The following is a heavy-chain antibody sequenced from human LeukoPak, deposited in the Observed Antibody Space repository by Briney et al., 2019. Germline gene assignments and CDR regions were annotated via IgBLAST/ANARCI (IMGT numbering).Heavy chain of an antibody. CDR1: GFTFSRYA. CDR3: VKDVGGSYAFDY. V-gene: IGHV3-64D*09. CDR2: INDNGGRT. D-gene: IGHD1-26*01. Sequence: PGGSLRLSCSASGFTFSRYAMHCVRQAPRKGLEYVSGINDNGGRTHYGDSVKGRFSISRDNSKNTLHLQMSTLRAEDTALYYCVKDVGGSYAFDYWGQGILVTVAS. J-gene: IGHJ4*02.